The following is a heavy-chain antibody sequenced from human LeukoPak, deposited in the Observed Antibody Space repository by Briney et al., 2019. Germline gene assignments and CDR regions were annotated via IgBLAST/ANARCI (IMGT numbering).Heavy chain of an antibody. CDR2: IYYSGST. CDR3: ARVDRQLALDY. J-gene: IGHJ4*02. Sequence: SETLSLTCTVSGGSISSYYWSWIRQPPGKGLEWIGYIYYSGSTNYNPSLKSRVTISVDTSKSQFSLKLSSVTAADTAVYYCARVDRQLALDYWGQGTLVTVSS. CDR1: GGSISSYY. D-gene: IGHD6-6*01. V-gene: IGHV4-59*01.